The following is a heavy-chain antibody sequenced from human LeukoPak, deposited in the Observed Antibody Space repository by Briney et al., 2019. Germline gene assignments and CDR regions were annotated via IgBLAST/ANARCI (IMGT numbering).Heavy chain of an antibody. CDR2: ISGDGGST. D-gene: IGHD6-19*01. J-gene: IGHJ4*02. Sequence: PGGSLRLSCAAPGFIFDNYAIHWVRQAPGKGLEWVSLISGDGGSTLYADSVRGRFTISRDNTRKSLSLQMSSLRSEDTALYYCARESETSGWYDYWGQGTLVTVSS. CDR1: GFIFDNYA. CDR3: ARESETSGWYDY. V-gene: IGHV3-43*02.